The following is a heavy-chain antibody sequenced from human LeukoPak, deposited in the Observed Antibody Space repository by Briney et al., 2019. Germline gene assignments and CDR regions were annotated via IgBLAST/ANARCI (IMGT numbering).Heavy chain of an antibody. Sequence: KPSETLSLTCAVYGGSFSGYYWSWIRQPPGKGLEWIGEINHSGSTNYNPSLKSRVTISVDTSKNQFSLKLSSVTAADTAAYYCARHSVKITFGGVIVIYDYWGQGTLLTVSS. CDR3: ARHSVKITFGGVIVIYDY. J-gene: IGHJ4*02. V-gene: IGHV4-34*01. CDR1: GGSFSGYY. D-gene: IGHD3-16*02. CDR2: INHSGST.